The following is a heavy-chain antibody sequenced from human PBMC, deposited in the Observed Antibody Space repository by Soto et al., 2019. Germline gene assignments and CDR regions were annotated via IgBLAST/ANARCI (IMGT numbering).Heavy chain of an antibody. CDR1: GFTFDDYA. CDR3: AKDRNWNDPKGYYGMDV. J-gene: IGHJ6*02. CDR2: ISWNSGSI. V-gene: IGHV3-9*01. Sequence: EVQLVESGGGLVQPGRSLRLSCAASGFTFDDYAMHWVRQAPGKGLEWVSGISWNSGSIGYADSVKGRFTISRDNAKNSLYLQMNSLRAEDTALYYCAKDRNWNDPKGYYGMDVWGQGTTVTVSS. D-gene: IGHD1-20*01.